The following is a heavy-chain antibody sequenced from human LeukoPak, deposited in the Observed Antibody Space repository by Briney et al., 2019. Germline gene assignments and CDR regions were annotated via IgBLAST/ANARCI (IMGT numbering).Heavy chain of an antibody. V-gene: IGHV3-15*04. CDR1: GFTFSYAW. J-gene: IGHJ4*02. D-gene: IGHD2/OR15-2a*01. CDR2: VETRATGGTT. CDR3: VTDAYCNSLSCNWVNIHY. Sequence: GGSLRLSCAASGFTFSYAWMSWVRQAPGGGLEWVGRVETRATGGTTEYSAPVKGRFSISRDDSTNTISLQMNSLKLEDTAVYYCVTDAYCNSLSCNWVNIHYWGQGTLVIVSS.